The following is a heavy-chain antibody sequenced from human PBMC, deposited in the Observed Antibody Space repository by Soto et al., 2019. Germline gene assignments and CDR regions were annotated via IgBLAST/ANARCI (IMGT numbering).Heavy chain of an antibody. CDR3: AHIVVAGLGYYFDY. J-gene: IGHJ4*02. CDR1: GFSLSSTRMA. V-gene: IGHV2-5*02. Sequence: QITLKESGPPLVKPTQTLTLTCTFSGFSLSSTRMAVGWIRQPPGKALEWLALIYWDDDKRYSPFLKSRLTIXXXTXXIQVVLTMSNMDPVDTARYYCAHIVVAGLGYYFDYWGQGTLVTVSS. D-gene: IGHD6-19*01. CDR2: IYWDDDK.